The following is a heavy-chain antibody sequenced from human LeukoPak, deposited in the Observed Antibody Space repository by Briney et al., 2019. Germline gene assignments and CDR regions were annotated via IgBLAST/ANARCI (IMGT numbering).Heavy chain of an antibody. CDR1: GFTFSSYA. CDR3: AKVPQSSPYFDY. CDR2: ISGSGGST. J-gene: IGHJ4*02. V-gene: IGHV3-23*01. Sequence: GGSLGLSCEASGFTFSSYAMSWVGQAPGKGLEWASAISGSGGSTYYADSVKGRFTISRDNSKNTLYLQMNSLRAEDTAVYYCAKVPQSSPYFDYWGQGTLVTVSS.